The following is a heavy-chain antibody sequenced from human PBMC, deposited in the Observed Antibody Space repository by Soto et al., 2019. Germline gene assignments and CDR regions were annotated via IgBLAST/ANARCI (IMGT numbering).Heavy chain of an antibody. CDR2: ILPMLDIT. J-gene: IGHJ3*02. D-gene: IGHD6-13*01. V-gene: IGHV1-69*02. Sequence: QVQLVQSGAEVKKPGSSVKVSCKASGGTFSTYTIIWVRQAPGQGLEWMGRILPMLDITNSAQRFQGRVTITEDKSTSTAYLQLSSLRSEDTAVYYCTLGSWSADTFDIWGRGTMVTVSS. CDR1: GGTFSTYT. CDR3: TLGSWSADTFDI.